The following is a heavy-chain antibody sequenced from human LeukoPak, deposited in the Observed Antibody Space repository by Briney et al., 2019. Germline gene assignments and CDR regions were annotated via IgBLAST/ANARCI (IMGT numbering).Heavy chain of an antibody. D-gene: IGHD4-23*01. J-gene: IGHJ3*02. CDR3: ARLVNNAFDI. CDR1: RFTFSSHW. V-gene: IGHV3-7*01. Sequence: GGSLRLSCAASRFTFSSHWMSWVRQAPGKGLEWVTHINQDGSENYYVDSVKGRFTISRDNAKNSLYLQMNSLRAEDTAVYYCARLVNNAFDIWGQGTMVTVSS. CDR2: INQDGSEN.